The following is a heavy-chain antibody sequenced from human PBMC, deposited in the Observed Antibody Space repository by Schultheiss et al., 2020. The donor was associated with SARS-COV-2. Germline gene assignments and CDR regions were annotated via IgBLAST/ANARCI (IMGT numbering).Heavy chain of an antibody. V-gene: IGHV4-34*01. CDR2: INHSEST. D-gene: IGHD6-19*01. CDR1: GGSFSGYY. J-gene: IGHJ6*02. Sequence: VSLRLSCAVYGGSFSGYYWSWIRQPPGKGLEWIGEINHSESTNYNPSLKSRVTILVDTSKNQFSLKLSSVTAADTAVYYCARESIAVAGFRRYYYYYGMDVWGQGTTVTVSS. CDR3: ARESIAVAGFRRYYYYYGMDV.